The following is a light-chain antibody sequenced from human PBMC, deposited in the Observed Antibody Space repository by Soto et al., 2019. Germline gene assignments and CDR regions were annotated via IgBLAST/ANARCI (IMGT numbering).Light chain of an antibody. CDR1: QSVSSSY. CDR2: GAS. CDR3: QQYGSPYT. Sequence: EIVLTQSPGTLSLSPGERATLSCRASQSVSSSYLAWYQQKPGQAPRLLIYGASSRATGIPDRFSGSGSGTDFTITISRLEHEDFALYYCQQYGSPYTFGQGTKLEIK. J-gene: IGKJ2*01. V-gene: IGKV3-20*01.